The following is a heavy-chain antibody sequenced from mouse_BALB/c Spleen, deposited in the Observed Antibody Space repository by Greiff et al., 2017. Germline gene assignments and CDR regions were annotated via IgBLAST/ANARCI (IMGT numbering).Heavy chain of an antibody. D-gene: IGHD2-14*01. J-gene: IGHJ4*01. Sequence: EVHLVESGGGLVQPGGSLKLSCAASGFTFSSYTMSWVRQTPEKRLEWVAYISNGGGSTYYPDTVKGRFTISRDNAKNTLYLQMSSLKSEDTAMYYCARDGDYRAMDYWGQGTSVTVSS. CDR2: ISNGGGST. V-gene: IGHV5-12-2*01. CDR3: ARDGDYRAMDY. CDR1: GFTFSSYT.